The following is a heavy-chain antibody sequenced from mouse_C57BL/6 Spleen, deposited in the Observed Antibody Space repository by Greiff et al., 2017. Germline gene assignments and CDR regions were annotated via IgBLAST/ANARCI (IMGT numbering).Heavy chain of an antibody. CDR1: GYTFTDYY. D-gene: IGHD1-1*01. J-gene: IGHJ3*01. CDR2: IYPGSGNT. Sequence: VKLQESGAELVRPGASVKLSCKASGYTFTDYYINWVKQRPGQGLEWIARIYPGSGNTYYNEKFKGKATLTAEKSSSTAYMQLSSLTSEDSAVYFCARDDGSSYEGFAYWGQGTLVTVSA. CDR3: ARDDGSSYEGFAY. V-gene: IGHV1-76*01.